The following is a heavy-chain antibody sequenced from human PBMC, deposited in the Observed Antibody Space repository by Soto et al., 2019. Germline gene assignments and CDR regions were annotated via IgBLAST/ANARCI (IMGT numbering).Heavy chain of an antibody. V-gene: IGHV3-48*02. CDR1: GFTFSSYR. CDR2: ISSSSGSI. J-gene: IGHJ4*02. Sequence: PGGALLLSCAACGFTFSSYRMNWVRQAPGKGLDLISSISSSSGSIYYSDSVNGRFTISIDNAKNSLYLQMNSLRDEDTSVYYCARVPYSSGWTDYWGQGTMVTVSS. CDR3: ARVPYSSGWTDY. D-gene: IGHD6-19*01.